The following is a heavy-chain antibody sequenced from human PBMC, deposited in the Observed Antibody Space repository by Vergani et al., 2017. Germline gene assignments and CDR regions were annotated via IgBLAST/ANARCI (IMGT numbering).Heavy chain of an antibody. CDR1: GFTFSRHW. V-gene: IGHV3-74*01. J-gene: IGHJ5*02. Sequence: EVQLVESGGGLVQPGGSLRLSCAASGFTFSRHWMHWVRQAPGKGLVWVSRVNPEGTNTPYADSVKGRFTISRDNAKNMMYLQLNSLRDEDTAVYYCARDRIVPSAIWFDPWGQGTLVIVSS. CDR3: ARDRIVPSAIWFDP. CDR2: VNPEGTNT. D-gene: IGHD2-2*01.